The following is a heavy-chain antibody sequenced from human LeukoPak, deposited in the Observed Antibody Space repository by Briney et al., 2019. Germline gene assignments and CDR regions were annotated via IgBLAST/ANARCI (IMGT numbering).Heavy chain of an antibody. V-gene: IGHV3-23*01. CDR2: ISGSGGST. J-gene: IGHJ6*03. CDR1: GFTFRSYW. Sequence: PGGSLRLSCVASGFTFRSYWMHWVRHAPGKGIEWVSAISGSGGSTYYADSVKGRFTISRDNSKNTLYLQMNSLRAEDTAVYYCAKRDSGYYYMDVWGKGTTVTVSS. CDR3: AKRDSGYYYMDV.